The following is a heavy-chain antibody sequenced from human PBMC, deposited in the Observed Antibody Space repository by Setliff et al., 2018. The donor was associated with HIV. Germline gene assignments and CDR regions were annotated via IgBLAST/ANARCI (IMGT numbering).Heavy chain of an antibody. CDR1: GFTFSGSP. CDR2: IKTEAEGYAT. CDR3: TRPQYIYDNSDSDN. J-gene: IGHJ4*02. Sequence: LRLSCGASGFTFSGSPMHWVRQASGKGLEWVGRIKTEAEGYATAYAASVKGRFTISRDDSKNTAYLQMNSLKTEDTAIYYCTRPQYIYDNSDSDNWGQGALVTVS. V-gene: IGHV3-73*01. D-gene: IGHD3-22*01.